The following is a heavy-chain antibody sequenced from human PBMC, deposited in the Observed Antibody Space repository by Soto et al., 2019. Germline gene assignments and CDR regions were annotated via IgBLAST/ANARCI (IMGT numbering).Heavy chain of an antibody. D-gene: IGHD1-26*01. J-gene: IGHJ4*02. CDR3: ARDTGTYPYYFDS. V-gene: IGHV4-30-4*01. CDR1: GGSISSGENF. CDR2: IHHSGST. Sequence: SATQAITCTVSGGSISSGENFWNWIRQSPGKGLEWIGYIHHSGSTYYNPSLKSRLTISVDTSKNQISLKLNSVTAADTAVYYCARDTGTYPYYFDSWGQGTLVTVSS.